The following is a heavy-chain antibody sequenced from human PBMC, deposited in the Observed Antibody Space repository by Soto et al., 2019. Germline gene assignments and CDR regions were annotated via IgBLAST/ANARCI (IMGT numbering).Heavy chain of an antibody. CDR1: ECAFRGDS. Sequence: WGSLRHSGVDSECAFRGDSMSCVRKAPGKGLEWVSAISGSGGSTYYADSVKGRFTISRDNSKNTLYLQMNSLRAEDTAVYYCAKVAGYYGVDVDWFDPWGQGTLVTVSS. CDR3: AKVAGYYGVDVDWFDP. D-gene: IGHD4-17*01. J-gene: IGHJ5*02. CDR2: ISGSGGST. V-gene: IGHV3-23*01.